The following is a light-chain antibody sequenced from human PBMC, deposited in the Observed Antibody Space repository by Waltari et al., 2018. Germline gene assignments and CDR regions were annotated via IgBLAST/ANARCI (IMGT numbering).Light chain of an antibody. CDR1: QDIGKQ. CDR2: DAS. V-gene: IGKV1-33*01. CDR3: EHYDDLQFT. J-gene: IGKJ3*01. Sequence: DIQMTQSPSSLSASVGDRVVITCQASQDIGKQLNWYQQKPGKAPKLLIYDASNLEPGAPARVGCRGYVSHFTFTISSLQPEDIATYYCEHYDDLQFTFGPGTTVDIK.